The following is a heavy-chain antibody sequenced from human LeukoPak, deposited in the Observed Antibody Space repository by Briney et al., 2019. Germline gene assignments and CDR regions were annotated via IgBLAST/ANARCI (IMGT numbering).Heavy chain of an antibody. CDR1: GYTFTSYG. D-gene: IGHD3-9*01. Sequence: ASVKVSCKASGYTFTSYGISWVRQAPGQGLEWMGWISAYNGNTNYAQKFQGRVTMTTETSTSTAYMDLRNLRSDDTAVYYCATGPLDWQPYYLAYWGQGTLVTVSS. V-gene: IGHV1-18*01. J-gene: IGHJ4*02. CDR3: ATGPLDWQPYYLAY. CDR2: ISAYNGNT.